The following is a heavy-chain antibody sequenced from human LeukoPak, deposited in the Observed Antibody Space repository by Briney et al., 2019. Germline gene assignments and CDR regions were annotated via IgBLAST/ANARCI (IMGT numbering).Heavy chain of an antibody. Sequence: GASVKISCKTSGYIFTSYGISWVRQAPGQGLGWMGWISGKKGDTKYAQKFQGRVTMTTDTSTNTAYVELRSLRSDDTAMYYCARDWPLVIVDYWGQGTLVTVSS. CDR2: ISGKKGDT. CDR3: ARDWPLVIVDY. CDR1: GYIFTSYG. J-gene: IGHJ4*02. V-gene: IGHV1-18*01. D-gene: IGHD2-21*01.